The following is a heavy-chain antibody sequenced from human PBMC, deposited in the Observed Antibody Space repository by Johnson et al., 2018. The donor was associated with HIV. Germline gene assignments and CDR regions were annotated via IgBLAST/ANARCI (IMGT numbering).Heavy chain of an antibody. Sequence: MQLVESGGGLIHPGGSLRLSCAASGFTVSGNYMSWVRQAPGKGLMWVSRISGDGSSSSYADSVKGRFTISSDNAKNRLYLQLNSLRAEDTVMYYCSGDFDTSGALDAYDMWGQGTMVTVSA. D-gene: IGHD3-22*01. J-gene: IGHJ3*02. CDR3: SGDFDTSGALDAYDM. V-gene: IGHV3-74*01. CDR2: ISGDGSSS. CDR1: GFTVSGNY.